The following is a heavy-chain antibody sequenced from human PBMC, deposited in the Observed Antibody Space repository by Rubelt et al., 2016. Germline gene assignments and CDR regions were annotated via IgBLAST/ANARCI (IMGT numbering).Heavy chain of an antibody. V-gene: IGHV4-59*05. Sequence: QVQLQESGPGLVKPSETLSLTCTVSGGSISSYYWSWIRQPPGKGLEWIGSIYYSGSTYYNPSLMIRVTISVDPSKNQFSLKLGSVTAADTAVYYCARHYYENALDIWGQGTMVTVSS. J-gene: IGHJ3*02. CDR3: ARHYYENALDI. D-gene: IGHD3-22*01. CDR2: IYYSGST. CDR1: GGSISSYY.